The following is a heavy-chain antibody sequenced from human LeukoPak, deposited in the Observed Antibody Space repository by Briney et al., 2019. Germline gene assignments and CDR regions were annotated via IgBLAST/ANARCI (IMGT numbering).Heavy chain of an antibody. J-gene: IGHJ4*02. CDR2: IYYSGSA. Sequence: SETLSLTCTVSGGSISSSSYYWGWIRQPPGKGLEWIGYIYYSGSAYYNPSLKSRVTVSVDTSKNHFSLKLSSVTAADTAVYYCARHSGTYYADFDYWGQGTLVTVSS. CDR1: GGSISSSSYY. V-gene: IGHV4-39*01. D-gene: IGHD1-26*01. CDR3: ARHSGTYYADFDY.